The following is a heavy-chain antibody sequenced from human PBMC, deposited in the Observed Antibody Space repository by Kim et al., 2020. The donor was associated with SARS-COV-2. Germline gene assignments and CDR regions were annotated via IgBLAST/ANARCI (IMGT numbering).Heavy chain of an antibody. CDR3: ARDRGGTSDY. CDR2: IYHSGST. Sequence: AENRALTCKGAGEAISRGDYWGWIRQPPGKGLEWIGSIYHSGSTYYNPSLKSRVTISVDTSKNQFSLKLSSVTAADTAVYYCARDRGGTSDYWGQGTLVT. CDR1: GEAISRGDY. D-gene: IGHD1-7*01. J-gene: IGHJ4*02. V-gene: IGHV4-38-2*02.